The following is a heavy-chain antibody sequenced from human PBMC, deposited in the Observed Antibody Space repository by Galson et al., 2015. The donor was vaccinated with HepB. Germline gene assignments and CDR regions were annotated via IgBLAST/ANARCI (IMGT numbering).Heavy chain of an antibody. CDR3: ANYYASSGYFAGPLGDY. V-gene: IGHV3-23*01. Sequence: SLRLSCAASGFTFSSYAMSWVRQAPGKGLEWVSAISGSGGSTYYADSVKGRFTISRVNSKNTLYLQMNSLRAEDTAVYYCANYYASSGYFAGPLGDYWGQGTLVTVSS. D-gene: IGHD3-22*01. CDR1: GFTFSSYA. CDR2: ISGSGGST. J-gene: IGHJ4*02.